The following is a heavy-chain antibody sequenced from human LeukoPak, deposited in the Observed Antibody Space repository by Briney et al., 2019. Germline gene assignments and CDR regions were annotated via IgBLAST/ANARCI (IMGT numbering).Heavy chain of an antibody. CDR3: ARGYDILTGLGVLDY. CDR1: GYTFTGYY. D-gene: IGHD3-9*01. V-gene: IGHV1-2*02. Sequence: ASVKVSCKASGYTFTGYYMHWVRQAPGQGLEWMGWINPNSGGTNYAQKFQGRVTMTRDTSISTAYMELSRLRSDATAVYYCARGYDILTGLGVLDYWGQGTLVTVSS. J-gene: IGHJ4*02. CDR2: INPNSGGT.